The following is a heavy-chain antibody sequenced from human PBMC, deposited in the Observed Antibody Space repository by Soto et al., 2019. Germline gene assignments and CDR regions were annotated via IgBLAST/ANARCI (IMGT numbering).Heavy chain of an antibody. J-gene: IGHJ4*02. Sequence: AVKVSCKASGRTFNNYAISWVRQAPGIGFEWLGVIIPIGGTPEHAQKFQGRVTISADESTNTATKSITTVFLQWSSLRASDTAMYYCARQIYDSDTGPNFQYYFDSWGQGTPVTVSS. CDR2: IIPIGGTP. V-gene: IGHV1-69*13. CDR1: GRTFNNYA. CDR3: ARQIYDSDTGPNFQYYFDS. D-gene: IGHD3-22*01.